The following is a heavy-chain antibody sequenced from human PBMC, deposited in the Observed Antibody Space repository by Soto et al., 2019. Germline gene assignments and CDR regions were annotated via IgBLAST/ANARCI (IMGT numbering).Heavy chain of an antibody. J-gene: IGHJ5*02. CDR3: ARDARLRGIGFDP. CDR2: IYHSGST. Sequence: PSETLSLTCAVSGYSISSGYYWGCIRQPPGKGLEWIGSIYHSGSTYYNPSLKSRVTISVDTSKNQFSLKLSSVTAADTAVYYCARDARLRGIGFDPWGQGTLVTVSS. D-gene: IGHD3-16*01. V-gene: IGHV4-38-2*02. CDR1: GYSISSGYY.